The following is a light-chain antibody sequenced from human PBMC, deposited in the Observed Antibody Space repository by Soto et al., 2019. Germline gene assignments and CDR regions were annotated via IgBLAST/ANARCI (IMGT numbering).Light chain of an antibody. J-gene: IGKJ4*01. Sequence: DIVMTQTPLSLPVTPGEPASISCRSSQSLLHTNGYNYLDWYLQKPGQSPQLLISLGSDRASGVPDRFSGSGSDTEFTLKISRVEAEDVGVYYCMQALQTPLTFGGGTQVEIK. CDR3: MQALQTPLT. CDR2: LGS. V-gene: IGKV2-28*01. CDR1: QSLLHTNGYNY.